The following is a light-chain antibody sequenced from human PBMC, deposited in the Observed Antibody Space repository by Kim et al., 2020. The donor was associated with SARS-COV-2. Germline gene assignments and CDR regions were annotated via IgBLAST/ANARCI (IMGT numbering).Light chain of an antibody. CDR1: QRVLTSSNKKNY. J-gene: IGKJ2*01. Sequence: RATSKCKASQRVLTSSNKKNYLAWYQQRPGQPPNLLIYWASTRESGVPDRLGGSGSGTDFALTISSLQAEDVAVYYCQQYYTPPYTFGQGTKLEI. V-gene: IGKV4-1*01. CDR3: QQYYTPPYT. CDR2: WAS.